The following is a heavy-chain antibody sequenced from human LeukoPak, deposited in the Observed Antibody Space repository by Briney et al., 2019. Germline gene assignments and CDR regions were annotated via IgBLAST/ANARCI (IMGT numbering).Heavy chain of an antibody. J-gene: IGHJ4*02. D-gene: IGHD5-24*01. Sequence: ATVKVSCKVSGYTLTELSMHWVRQAPGKGLEWMGGFDPEDGETIYAQKFQGRVTMTEDTSTDTAYMELSSLRSEDTAVYYCATDKRWLRYYFDYWGQGTLVTVSS. CDR3: ATDKRWLRYYFDY. CDR1: GYTLTELS. V-gene: IGHV1-24*01. CDR2: FDPEDGET.